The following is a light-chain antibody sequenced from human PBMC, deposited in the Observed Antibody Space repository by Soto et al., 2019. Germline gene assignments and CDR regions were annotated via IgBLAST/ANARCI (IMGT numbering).Light chain of an antibody. CDR2: LGS. Sequence: DIVMTQCPLSLPVTPGEPASISCRSSKSLLHSNGYNYLDWYLQKPGQSPQLLIYLGSNRAPGVPDRFSASGSGTDFTLKISRVEAEDAGVYYCMQALQTPTFGGGTRVEMK. CDR3: MQALQTPT. CDR1: KSLLHSNGYNY. V-gene: IGKV2-28*01. J-gene: IGKJ4*01.